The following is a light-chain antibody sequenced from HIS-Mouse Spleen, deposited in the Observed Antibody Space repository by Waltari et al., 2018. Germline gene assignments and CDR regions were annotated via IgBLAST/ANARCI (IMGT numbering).Light chain of an antibody. Sequence: QPALTQPASVSGSPGQSIPIPCTGTSSHLGSYNLVPWYQQHPGKAPKLMIDEGSKRPSGVSNRFSGSKSGNTASLTISGLQAEDEADYYCCSYAGSSPYVVFGGGTKLTVL. CDR3: CSYAGSSPYVV. J-gene: IGLJ2*01. CDR1: SSHLGSYNL. CDR2: EGS. V-gene: IGLV2-23*01.